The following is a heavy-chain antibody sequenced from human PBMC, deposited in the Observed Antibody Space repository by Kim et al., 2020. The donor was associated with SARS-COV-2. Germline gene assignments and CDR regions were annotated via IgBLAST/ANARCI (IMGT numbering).Heavy chain of an antibody. CDR3: ARAQPGYYGSGSVDY. CDR1: GYTFTGYY. D-gene: IGHD3-10*01. Sequence: ASVKVSCKASGYTFTGYYMHWVRQAPGQGLEWMGWINPNSGGTNYAQKFQGRVTMTRDTSISTAYMELSRLRSDDTAVYYCARAQPGYYGSGSVDYWGQGTLVTVSS. V-gene: IGHV1-2*02. J-gene: IGHJ4*02. CDR2: INPNSGGT.